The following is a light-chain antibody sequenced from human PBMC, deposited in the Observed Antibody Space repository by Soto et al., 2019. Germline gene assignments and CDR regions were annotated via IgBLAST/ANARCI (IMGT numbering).Light chain of an antibody. J-gene: IGLJ2*01. CDR1: SSDVGGYDY. Sequence: QSALTQPASVSGSPGQSITISCTGTSSDVGGYDYVSWFQRYPGKAPSLMLYDVYRRPSGVSYRFSGSKSGNTASLTISGLQAEDEADYYCSSYTTTSTVVFGGGTKVTVL. CDR2: DVY. CDR3: SSYTTTSTVV. V-gene: IGLV2-14*01.